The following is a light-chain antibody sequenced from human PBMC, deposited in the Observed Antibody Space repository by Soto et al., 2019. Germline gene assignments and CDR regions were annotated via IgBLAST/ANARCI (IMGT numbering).Light chain of an antibody. CDR2: KSS. J-gene: IGKJ1*01. CDR3: QQFNTSPWT. V-gene: IGKV1-5*03. CDR1: QSVSIW. Sequence: PSTLSASEGDRVTISCRASQSVSIWLAWYQQKPGRAPKLLIYKSSILESGVPSRFSGSGSGTEFTLTISSLQPDDFATYYCQQFNTSPWTFGQGTKWIS.